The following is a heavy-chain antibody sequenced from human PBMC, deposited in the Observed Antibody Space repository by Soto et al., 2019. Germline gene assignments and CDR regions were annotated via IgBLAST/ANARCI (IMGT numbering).Heavy chain of an antibody. CDR1: GGSISSGGYS. V-gene: IGHV4-30-2*01. D-gene: IGHD1-26*01. J-gene: IGHJ2*01. Sequence: QLQLQESGSGLVKPSQTLSLTCAVSGGSISSGGYSWSWIRQPPGKGLEWIDYIFPSGSTYYNPSLKSRVTISIDNSKNQFSLRLTSVTAADTAVYYCAREGGSRSPDWYFDLWGRGTLVTVSS. CDR2: IFPSGST. CDR3: AREGGSRSPDWYFDL.